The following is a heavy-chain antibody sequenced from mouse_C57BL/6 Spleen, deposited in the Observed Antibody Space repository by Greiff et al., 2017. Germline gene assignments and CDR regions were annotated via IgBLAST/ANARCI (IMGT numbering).Heavy chain of an antibody. D-gene: IGHD1-1*01. CDR2: IDPSDSET. V-gene: IGHV1-52*01. Sequence: VQLQQPGAELVRPGSSVKLSCKASGYTFTSYWMHWVKQRPIQGLEWLGNIDPSDSETHYNQKFKDKATLTVDKSSSTAYMQLSSLTSENSAVYYCARRRTYYGSSSYYFDYWGQGTTLTVSS. CDR1: GYTFTSYW. CDR3: ARRRTYYGSSSYYFDY. J-gene: IGHJ2*01.